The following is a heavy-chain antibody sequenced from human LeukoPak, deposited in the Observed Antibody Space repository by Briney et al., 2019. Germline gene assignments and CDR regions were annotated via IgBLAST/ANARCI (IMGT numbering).Heavy chain of an antibody. J-gene: IGHJ4*02. CDR1: GFTFSSYA. CDR3: TTGGGIAAAAPQDY. Sequence: PGGSLRLSCAASGFTFSSYAMSWVRQAPGKGLEWVGRIKSKTDGGTTDYAAPVKGRFTISRDDSKNTLYLQMNSLKTEDTAVYYCTTGGGIAAAAPQDYWGQGTLVTVSS. CDR2: IKSKTDGGTT. D-gene: IGHD6-13*01. V-gene: IGHV3-15*01.